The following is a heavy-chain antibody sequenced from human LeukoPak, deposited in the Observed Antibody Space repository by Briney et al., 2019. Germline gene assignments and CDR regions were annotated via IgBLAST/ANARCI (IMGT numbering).Heavy chain of an antibody. D-gene: IGHD5-24*01. J-gene: IGHJ3*02. CDR3: TRSPRDGYNDAFDI. CDR1: GYTFTNYW. V-gene: IGHV5-51*01. CDR2: IYPGDSDT. Sequence: GESLKISCKASGYTFTNYWIGWVRQITVRGLEWMAIIYPGDSDTRYSPSFHGQVTISADKSITTAYLQWGSLKASDTAMYYCTRSPRDGYNDAFDIWGQGTMVTVFS.